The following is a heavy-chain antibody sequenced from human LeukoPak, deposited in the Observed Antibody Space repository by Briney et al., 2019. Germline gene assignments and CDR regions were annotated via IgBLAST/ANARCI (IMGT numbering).Heavy chain of an antibody. V-gene: IGHV3-53*01. CDR1: GFTVDTNY. J-gene: IGHJ4*02. CDR2: IYSGGGI. CDR3: ARNRPFDY. Sequence: PGGSLRLSCLASGFTVDTNYMSWVRQAPGKGLEWVSVIYSGGGIYYADSVMGRFAISRDNSKNTVYLQMNSLRAEDTAVYYCARNRPFDYWGQGTLVTVSS.